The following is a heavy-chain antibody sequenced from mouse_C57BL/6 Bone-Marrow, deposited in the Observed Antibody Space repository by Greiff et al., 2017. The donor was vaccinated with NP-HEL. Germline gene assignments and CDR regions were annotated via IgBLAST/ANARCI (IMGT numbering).Heavy chain of an antibody. CDR3: AREKSHYYGSRYFAV. CDR2: ISYDGSN. J-gene: IGHJ1*03. Sequence: EVQLQQSGPGLVKPSQSLSLTCSVTGYSITSGYYWNWIRQFPGNKLEWMGYISYDGSNNYNPSLKNRISITRDTSKNQFFLKLNSVTTEDTATYYCAREKSHYYGSRYFAVWGTGTTVTVSS. D-gene: IGHD1-1*01. V-gene: IGHV3-6*01. CDR1: GYSITSGYY.